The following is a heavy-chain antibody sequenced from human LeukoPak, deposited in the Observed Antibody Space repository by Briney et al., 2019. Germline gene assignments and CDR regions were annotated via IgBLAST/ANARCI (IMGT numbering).Heavy chain of an antibody. Sequence: ASVKVSCKASGYTFTSYDIDWVRQATGQALEWMGWMIPNSGNTGYAQKFQGRVTMTRNTSISTAYMELSSLRSEDTAVYYCARGGYCSSTSCYLSYGMDVWGQGTTVTVSS. J-gene: IGHJ6*02. CDR2: MIPNSGNT. CDR1: GYTFTSYD. V-gene: IGHV1-8*01. D-gene: IGHD2-2*01. CDR3: ARGGYCSSTSCYLSYGMDV.